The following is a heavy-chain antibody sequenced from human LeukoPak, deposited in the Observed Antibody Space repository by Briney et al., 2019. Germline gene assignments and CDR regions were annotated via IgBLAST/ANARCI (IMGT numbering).Heavy chain of an antibody. Sequence: SVKVSCKASGGTFSSYAISWVRQAPGQGLEWMGGIIPIFGTANYAQKFQGRVTITADESTSTAYMELSSLRSEDTAVYYCARGGGYDFWSGYSFDYWGQGTLVTVSS. D-gene: IGHD3-3*01. CDR3: ARGGGYDFWSGYSFDY. CDR1: GGTFSSYA. V-gene: IGHV1-69*13. CDR2: IIPIFGTA. J-gene: IGHJ4*02.